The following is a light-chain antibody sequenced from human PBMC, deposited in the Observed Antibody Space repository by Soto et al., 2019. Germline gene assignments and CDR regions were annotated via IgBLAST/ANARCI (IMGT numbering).Light chain of an antibody. CDR2: GAS. J-gene: IGKJ1*01. V-gene: IGKV3-20*01. Sequence: EIVLTQSPGTLSLSPGERSTVSCRASQSVSSNYLAWYQQKPGQAPRPLIYGASSRATGIPDRFSGSGAGTDFTLTISRLVPEDFAVYYCQQYGSSPWTFGQGTKVEIK. CDR1: QSVSSNY. CDR3: QQYGSSPWT.